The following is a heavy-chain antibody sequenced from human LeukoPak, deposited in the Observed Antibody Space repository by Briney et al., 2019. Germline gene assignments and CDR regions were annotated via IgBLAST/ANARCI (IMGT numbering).Heavy chain of an antibody. D-gene: IGHD3-3*01. V-gene: IGHV1-69*13. CDR1: GGTFSSYA. CDR2: IIPIFGTA. CDR3: ARVDAREPITIFVPSRGNWFDP. Sequence: SVKVSCKASGGTFSSYAISWVRQAPGQGLEWMGGIIPIFGTANYAQKFQGRVTITADESTSTAYMDLRSLRSDDTAVYYCARVDAREPITIFVPSRGNWFDPWGQGTLVTVSS. J-gene: IGHJ5*02.